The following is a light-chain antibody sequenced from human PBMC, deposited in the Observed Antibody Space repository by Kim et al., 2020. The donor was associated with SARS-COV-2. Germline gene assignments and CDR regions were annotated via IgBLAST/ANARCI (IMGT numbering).Light chain of an antibody. V-gene: IGLV3-9*01. CDR1: RMGSKN. CDR3: QVWNTSTGV. CDR2: KDH. J-gene: IGLJ3*02. Sequence: SLALSPTPGITLGGNRMGSKNVHWSQHKPDEPPVLVFYKDHTRPSEIPERFSGSNSGNTATLTVTRAQAGDEADYYCQVWNTSTGVFGGGTRLTVL.